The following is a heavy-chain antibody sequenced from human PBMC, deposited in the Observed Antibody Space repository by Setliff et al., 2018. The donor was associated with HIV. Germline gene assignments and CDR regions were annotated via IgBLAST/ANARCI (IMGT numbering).Heavy chain of an antibody. CDR2: IYSDGST. J-gene: IGHJ4*02. Sequence: GGSLRLSCAASGLTVSSNEMSWVRQAPGKGLEWVSTIYSDGSTYHADSVKGRFTLSRDTSKNTLFLQMNSLRPEDTAVYYCARVRLYNTALDYWGQGTLVTVSS. D-gene: IGHD3-3*01. CDR3: ARVRLYNTALDY. CDR1: GLTVSSNE. V-gene: IGHV3-66*02.